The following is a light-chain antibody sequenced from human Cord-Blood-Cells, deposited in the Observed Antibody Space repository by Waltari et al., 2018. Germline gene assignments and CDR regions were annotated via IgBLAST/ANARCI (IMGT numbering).Light chain of an antibody. Sequence: QSALTQPASVPGSPGQSITLSCTGTSSDGGGYNYVPWYQQHPGKAPKLMIYDVSNRPSGVSNRFSGSKSGNTASLTISGLQAEDEADYYSSSYTSSSTWVFGGGTKLTVL. CDR1: SSDGGGYNY. V-gene: IGLV2-14*03. J-gene: IGLJ3*02. CDR2: DVS. CDR3: SSYTSSSTWV.